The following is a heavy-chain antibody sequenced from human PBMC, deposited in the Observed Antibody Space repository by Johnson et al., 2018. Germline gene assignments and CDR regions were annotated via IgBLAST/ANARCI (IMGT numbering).Heavy chain of an antibody. CDR2: ISKSGDSI. V-gene: IGHV3-48*02. CDR1: GIILNIYD. J-gene: IGHJ3*02. Sequence: EQLGECGGALVQDGVSRGLWCTSSGIILNIYDIHWIRQAAGKGLEWLSYISKSGDSIYYADSLKGRFTVSTETAKNSVILQMNSLRDEDTAVYYCRRWAGNTDIWGQGTMVTVSS. D-gene: IGHD2/OR15-2a*01. CDR3: RRWAGNTDI.